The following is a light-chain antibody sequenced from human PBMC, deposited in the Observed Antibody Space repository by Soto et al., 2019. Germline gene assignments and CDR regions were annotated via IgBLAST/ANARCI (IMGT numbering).Light chain of an antibody. J-gene: IGKJ1*01. CDR3: QQYSSWLGT. V-gene: IGKV3-15*01. Sequence: IVMTQSPATLSVSPGERANISCRASQSVGTKLAWYQQTPGQAPRLLIYGASNRATGVPARISGSVSGTEFTLTIASLQSEDFAVYYCQQYSSWLGTFGQGTKVEIK. CDR2: GAS. CDR1: QSVGTK.